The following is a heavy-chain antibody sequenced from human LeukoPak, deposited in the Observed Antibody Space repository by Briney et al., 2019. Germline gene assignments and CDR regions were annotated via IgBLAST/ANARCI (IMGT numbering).Heavy chain of an antibody. CDR1: GFTFSSYA. Sequence: PGGSLRLSCAASGFTFSSYAISWVRQAPGKGLEWVSSISGSGGSTYYADSVKGRFTIPRDNSKNTLYMQMNSLRAEDTAVYYCAKRYSNNWYYFDYWGQGTLVTVSS. CDR2: ISGSGGST. CDR3: AKRYSNNWYYFDY. V-gene: IGHV3-23*01. D-gene: IGHD6-13*01. J-gene: IGHJ4*02.